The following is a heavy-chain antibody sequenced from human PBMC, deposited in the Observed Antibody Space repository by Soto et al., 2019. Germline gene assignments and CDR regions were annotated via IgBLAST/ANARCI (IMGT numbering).Heavy chain of an antibody. CDR1: GYTFTSYG. Sequence: ASVKVSCKASGYTFTSYGISWVRQAPGQGLEWMGWISAYNGNTNYAQKLQGRVTMTTDTSTSTAYMELRSLRSDDTAVDYCARYYGSGSYYYYYYMDVWGKGTTVTVSS. J-gene: IGHJ6*03. D-gene: IGHD3-10*01. CDR3: ARYYGSGSYYYYYYMDV. CDR2: ISAYNGNT. V-gene: IGHV1-18*01.